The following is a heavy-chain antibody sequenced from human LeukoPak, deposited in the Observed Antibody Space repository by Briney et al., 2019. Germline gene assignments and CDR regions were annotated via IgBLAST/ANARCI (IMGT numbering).Heavy chain of an antibody. CDR1: GGSISSYY. Sequence: SETLSLTCTVSGGSISSYYWSWIRQPPGRGLEWIGYIYYSGSTNYNPSLKSRVTISVDTSKKQFSLKLSSVTAADTAVYYCARGYSSSSGRPDYWGQGTLVTVSS. J-gene: IGHJ4*02. V-gene: IGHV4-59*08. CDR2: IYYSGST. CDR3: ARGYSSSSGRPDY. D-gene: IGHD6-6*01.